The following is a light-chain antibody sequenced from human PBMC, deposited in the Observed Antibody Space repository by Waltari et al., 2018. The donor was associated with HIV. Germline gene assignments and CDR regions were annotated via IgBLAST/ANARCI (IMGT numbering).Light chain of an antibody. Sequence: DIQMTQSPSSLAASIGDRVTITCRASQGINTYLAWFQQRPGEAPKSLIYSVSTLQSGVPSRFSGSGSGTDFTLTISSLQPEDFATYYCHQHHIYPLTFGGGTKVEIK. CDR3: HQHHIYPLT. CDR2: SVS. V-gene: IGKV1-16*01. J-gene: IGKJ4*01. CDR1: QGINTY.